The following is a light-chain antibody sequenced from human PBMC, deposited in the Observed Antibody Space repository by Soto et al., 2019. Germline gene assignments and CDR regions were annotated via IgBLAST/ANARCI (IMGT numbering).Light chain of an antibody. CDR2: QVS. CDR1: SSDIGGFYY. V-gene: IGLV2-14*01. Sequence: QSVLTQPASVSGAPGQSITISCTGTSSDIGGFYYVSWYQHHPGKDPKLMIYQVSNRPSGVSNRFSVSKSGNTASLTISGLQAEDEADYFCSSYASSSTFNLCGAGTKVTVL. CDR3: SSYASSSTFNL. J-gene: IGLJ1*01.